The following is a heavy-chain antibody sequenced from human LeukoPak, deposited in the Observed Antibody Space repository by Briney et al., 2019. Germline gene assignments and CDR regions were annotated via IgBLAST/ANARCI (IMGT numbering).Heavy chain of an antibody. V-gene: IGHV3-23*01. CDR3: VKEGPSDRNPRADD. J-gene: IGHJ4*02. CDR2: IRDGGGNT. Sequence: GGSLRLSCAASGFTFSNYAMNWVRQAPGKGLEWVSAIRDGGGNTDYADSVKGRFTISRDNSKNTLYLQMNSLRAEDTAVYYCVKEGPSDRNPRADDWGQGALVAVCS. CDR1: GFTFSNYA. D-gene: IGHD3-22*01.